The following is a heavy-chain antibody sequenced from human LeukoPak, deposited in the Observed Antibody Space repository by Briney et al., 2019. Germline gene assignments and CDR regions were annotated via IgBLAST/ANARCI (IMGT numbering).Heavy chain of an antibody. V-gene: IGHV4-61*02. D-gene: IGHD6-19*01. Sequence: SEALSLTCTVSGGSISSGSYYWSWIRQPAGQGLEWIGRIYTSGSTNYNPSLRSRVTISVDTSKNQFSLKLSSVTAADTAVYYCARVRRSSGWYFDLWGRGTLVTVSS. CDR1: GGSISSGSYY. J-gene: IGHJ2*01. CDR2: IYTSGST. CDR3: ARVRRSSGWYFDL.